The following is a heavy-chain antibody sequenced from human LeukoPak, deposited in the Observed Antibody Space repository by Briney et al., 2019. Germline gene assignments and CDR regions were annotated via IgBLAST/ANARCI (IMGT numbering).Heavy chain of an antibody. V-gene: IGHV3-7*01. CDR3: ARRWYSSGDHDAFDI. J-gene: IGHJ3*02. CDR1: GFTFSSYW. D-gene: IGHD6-19*01. Sequence: PGGSLRLSCAASGFTFSSYWMSWVRQAPGKGLEWVANIKQDGSEKYYVDSVKGRFTISRDNAKNSLYLQMNSLRAEDTAVYYCARRWYSSGDHDAFDIWGQGTMVTVSS. CDR2: IKQDGSEK.